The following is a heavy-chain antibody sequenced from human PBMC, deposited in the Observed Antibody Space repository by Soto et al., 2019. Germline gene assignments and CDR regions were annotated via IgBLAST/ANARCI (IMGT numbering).Heavy chain of an antibody. J-gene: IGHJ4*02. CDR3: AHTTTVTTRRVFDY. V-gene: IGHV2-5*01. Sequence: QITLKESGPTLVKPTQTLTLTCTFSGFSLSTSGVGVGWIRQPPGKALEWLALIYWNDDKRYSPSLKSRLTITKDTSKNQVVLTMTHIDPVDTATYYGAHTTTVTTRRVFDYRGQGSLVTGSS. D-gene: IGHD4-17*01. CDR2: IYWNDDK. CDR1: GFSLSTSGVG.